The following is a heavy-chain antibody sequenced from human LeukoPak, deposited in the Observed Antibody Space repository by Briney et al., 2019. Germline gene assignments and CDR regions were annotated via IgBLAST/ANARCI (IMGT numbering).Heavy chain of an antibody. Sequence: GGSLRLSCAASGFTFSSYSMNWVRQAPGKGLEWVSSISSSSSYIYYADSVKGRFTISRDNAKNSLYLQMNSLRAEDTAVYYCARGWSSSFRFDPWGQGTLVTVSS. D-gene: IGHD6-6*01. V-gene: IGHV3-21*01. CDR2: ISSSSSYI. J-gene: IGHJ5*02. CDR3: ARGWSSSFRFDP. CDR1: GFTFSSYS.